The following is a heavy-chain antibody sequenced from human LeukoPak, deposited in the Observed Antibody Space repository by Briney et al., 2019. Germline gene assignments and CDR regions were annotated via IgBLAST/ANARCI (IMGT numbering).Heavy chain of an antibody. CDR1: GFTFSSYA. D-gene: IGHD3-10*02. Sequence: PGGSLRLSRAASGFTFSSYAMHWVRPAPGKGLEYVSAISSNGGSTYYANSVKGRFTISRDNAKNSLYLQMNSLRAEDTAVYYCAELGITMIGGVWGKGTTVTISS. V-gene: IGHV3-64*01. J-gene: IGHJ6*04. CDR3: AELGITMIGGV. CDR2: ISSNGGST.